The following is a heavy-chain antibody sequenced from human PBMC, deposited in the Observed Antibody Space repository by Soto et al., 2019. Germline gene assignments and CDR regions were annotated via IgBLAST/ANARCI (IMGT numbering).Heavy chain of an antibody. CDR1: GGSISSSSYY. CDR3: ARHDTPHYDILTGYSPLPYYYYYGMDV. Sequence: QLQLQESGPGLVKPSETLSLTCTVSGGSISSSSYYWGWIRQPPGKGLEWIGSIYYSGSTYYNPSLKSRVTISVDTSKNQFSLKLSSVTAADTAVYYCARHDTPHYDILTGYSPLPYYYYYGMDVWGQGTTVTVSS. V-gene: IGHV4-39*01. D-gene: IGHD3-9*01. J-gene: IGHJ6*02. CDR2: IYYSGST.